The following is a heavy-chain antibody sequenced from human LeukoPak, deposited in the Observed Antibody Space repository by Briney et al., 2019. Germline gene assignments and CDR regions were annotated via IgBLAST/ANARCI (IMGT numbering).Heavy chain of an antibody. CDR1: GYTFTSYG. CDR3: AREVFGVVIPLPGFLDY. D-gene: IGHD3-3*01. V-gene: IGHV1-18*01. CDR2: ISAYNGNT. Sequence: GASVKVSCKASGYTFTSYGISWVRQAPGQGLEWMGWISAYNGNTNYALKLQGRVTMTTDTSTSTAYMELRSLRSDDTAVYYCAREVFGVVIPLPGFLDYWGQGTLVTVSS. J-gene: IGHJ4*02.